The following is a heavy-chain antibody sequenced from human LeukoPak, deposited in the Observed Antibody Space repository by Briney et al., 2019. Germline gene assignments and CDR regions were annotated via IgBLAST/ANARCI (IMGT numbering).Heavy chain of an antibody. CDR3: VSQEVVPH. J-gene: IGHJ4*02. D-gene: IGHD2-15*01. CDR1: GFSFTNYW. Sequence: GGSLRLSCAASGFSFTNYWMSWVRQAPGKGLEWVANVKGDGTTKQYVDSLKGRFTISRDNAKNSLYLQMDSLRAEDTAVYYCVSQEVVPHWGQGTLVSVSS. V-gene: IGHV3-7*01. CDR2: VKGDGTTK.